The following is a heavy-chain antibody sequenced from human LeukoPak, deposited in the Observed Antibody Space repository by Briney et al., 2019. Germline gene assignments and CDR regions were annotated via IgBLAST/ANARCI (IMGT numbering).Heavy chain of an antibody. D-gene: IGHD7-27*01. CDR1: GYSLSSGYY. Sequence: PSETLSLTCTVSGYSLSSGYYWGWIRQPPGKGLEWIGSIYHSGSTYYNPSLKSRVTISADTSKNQFSLKLYSVTAADTAVYYCATRKLGNDYWGQGTLVTVSS. V-gene: IGHV4-38-2*02. J-gene: IGHJ4*02. CDR3: ATRKLGNDY. CDR2: IYHSGST.